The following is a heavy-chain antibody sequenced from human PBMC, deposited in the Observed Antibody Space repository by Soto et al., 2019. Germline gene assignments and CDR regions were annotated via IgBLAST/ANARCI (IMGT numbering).Heavy chain of an antibody. V-gene: IGHV5-51*01. Sequence: LKISCQLPGYSFTSYWIGWVRQIPGLGLEWMGIIYPGDSDTRYSPSFQGQVTISADKSISTAYLQWSSLKASDTAMYYCARLVPPRVDYMDVWGKGTTVTVSS. CDR2: IYPGDSDT. CDR1: GYSFTSYW. CDR3: ARLVPPRVDYMDV. J-gene: IGHJ6*03.